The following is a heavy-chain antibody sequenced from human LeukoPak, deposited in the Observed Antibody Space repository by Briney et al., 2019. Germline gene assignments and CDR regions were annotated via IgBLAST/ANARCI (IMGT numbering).Heavy chain of an antibody. CDR3: ARRLDYGGNSVAYFDL. V-gene: IGHV4-39*01. Sequence: SETLSLTCTVSGGSISSSTHYWGWIRQPPGKGLEWIGNIYYTGSTYYNPSLKSRVTISVDTSKNQFSLRLNSVTAADTAVYYCARRLDYGGNSVAYFDLWGRGTLVTVSS. D-gene: IGHD4-23*01. J-gene: IGHJ2*01. CDR2: IYYTGST. CDR1: GGSISSSTHY.